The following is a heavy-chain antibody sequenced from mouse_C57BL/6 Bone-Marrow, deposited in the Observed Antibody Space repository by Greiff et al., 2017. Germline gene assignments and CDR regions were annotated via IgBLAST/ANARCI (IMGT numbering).Heavy chain of an antibody. D-gene: IGHD2-3*01. Sequence: EVKLMESGGGLVQPGESLKLSCESTEYEFPSHDMSWVSKTPEKRLALVAAINSDGGSTYYPDPMESRFIISRDHTKKALYRQMSSLMSEDTALYDCARRTPRGYSYWYCDVGGTGTTVTVSS. CDR3: ARRTPRGYSYWYCDV. V-gene: IGHV5-2*01. CDR2: INSDGGST. CDR1: EYEFPSHD. J-gene: IGHJ1*03.